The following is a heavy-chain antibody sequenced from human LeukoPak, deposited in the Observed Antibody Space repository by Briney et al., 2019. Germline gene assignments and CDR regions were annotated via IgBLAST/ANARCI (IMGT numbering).Heavy chain of an antibody. Sequence: ASVKVSCKASGYTSTTYGITWVRQAPGQGLEWMGYISAYSGNTNYAQKLQGRVTMTTDTSTTTAYMELRSLRSDDTAVYYCARELSADTSVGHLAHWGQGTLVTVSS. J-gene: IGHJ4*02. V-gene: IGHV1-18*04. CDR2: ISAYSGNT. CDR3: ARELSADTSVGHLAH. CDR1: GYTSTTYG. D-gene: IGHD5-18*01.